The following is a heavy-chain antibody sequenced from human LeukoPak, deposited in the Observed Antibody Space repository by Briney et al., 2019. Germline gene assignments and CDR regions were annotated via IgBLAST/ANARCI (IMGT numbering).Heavy chain of an antibody. D-gene: IGHD5-12*01. V-gene: IGHV3-23*01. J-gene: IGHJ4*02. CDR2: ISGSGGTT. CDR1: GFTFSSFA. CDR3: AREVAQFDY. Sequence: GGSLRLSCAVSGFTFSSFALSWVRQAPGKGLEWVSAISGSGGTTHYADSVKGRFTIFRDNSKNTLYMQMNSLRAEDTAVYYCAREVAQFDYWGQGTLVTVSS.